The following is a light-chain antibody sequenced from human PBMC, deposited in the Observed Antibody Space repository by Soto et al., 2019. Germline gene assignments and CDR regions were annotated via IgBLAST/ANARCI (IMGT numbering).Light chain of an antibody. J-gene: IGLJ1*01. Sequence: QSALTQPASVSGSPGQSITISCTGTSGDIGSYNRVSWYQQHPGKAPKLIIYEVTDRPPGVSNRFSGSKSGNTASLTISGLQAEDEAEYYCSSYTNISTRACVFGTGTKVTVL. CDR2: EVT. V-gene: IGLV2-14*01. CDR1: SGDIGSYNR. CDR3: SSYTNISTRACV.